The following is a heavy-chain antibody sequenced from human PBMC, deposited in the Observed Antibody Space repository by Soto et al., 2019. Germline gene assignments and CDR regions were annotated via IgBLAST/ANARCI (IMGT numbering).Heavy chain of an antibody. V-gene: IGHV4-39*02. CDR3: ARLVVVAPVANV. Sequence: QLQLQESGPGLVKPSETLSLTCSVSGGSINYNSYHWGWIRQPPGQGLEWIGSIFYTGTTFYNPSLESRVTMSVDTSKNSFSLNLTTVTAADTAVYFCARLVVVAPVANVWGQGTLVTVSS. CDR1: GGSINYNSYH. J-gene: IGHJ4*02. D-gene: IGHD2-2*01. CDR2: IFYTGTT.